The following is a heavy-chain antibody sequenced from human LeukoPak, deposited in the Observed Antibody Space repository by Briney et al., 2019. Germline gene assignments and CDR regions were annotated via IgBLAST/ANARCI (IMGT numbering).Heavy chain of an antibody. CDR3: ARGTADGYSYGRFDY. D-gene: IGHD5-18*01. CDR1: GGSISSGGFY. V-gene: IGHV4-31*03. Sequence: SQTLSLTCTVSGGSISSGGFYWSWIRQHPGKGLEWLGYIYYSGTTYYNPSLKSRVTFSVDTSKNQFSLKLNPVTAADTALYYCARGTADGYSYGRFDYWGQGTLVTVSS. CDR2: IYYSGTT. J-gene: IGHJ4*02.